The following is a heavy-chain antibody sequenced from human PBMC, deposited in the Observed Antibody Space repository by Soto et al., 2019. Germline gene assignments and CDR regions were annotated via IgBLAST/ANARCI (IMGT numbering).Heavy chain of an antibody. CDR3: AIYHLELFRFDY. CDR1: DYTFTSHG. J-gene: IGHJ4*02. CDR2: ISLYNGNT. V-gene: IGHV1-18*04. D-gene: IGHD2-2*01. Sequence: QIQLVQSGGEVKKPGASMKVSCKASDYTFTSHGISWVRQAPGQGLEWMGWISLYNGNTNYAQKFQGRVTMTTDTSTSTAYMELRSLRSDDTAMYYCAIYHLELFRFDYWGQGTLATVSS.